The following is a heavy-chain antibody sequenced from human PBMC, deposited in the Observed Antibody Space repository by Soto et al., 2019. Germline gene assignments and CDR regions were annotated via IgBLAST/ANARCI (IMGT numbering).Heavy chain of an antibody. J-gene: IGHJ6*02. CDR2: IYSGGST. CDR3: ARAEWGSSYTQYYYALDV. Sequence: GGSLRLSCAASGFTVSNNYISWVRQPPGKGLEWVSLIYSGGSTYYADSVKGRFTLSRDNSKNAVYLQMNSLRAEDTAVYYCARAEWGSSYTQYYYALDVWGQGTTVTVSS. V-gene: IGHV3-53*03. D-gene: IGHD6-13*01. CDR1: GFTVSNNY.